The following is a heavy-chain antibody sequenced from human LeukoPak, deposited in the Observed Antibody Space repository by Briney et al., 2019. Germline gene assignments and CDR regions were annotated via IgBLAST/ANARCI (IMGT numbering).Heavy chain of an antibody. CDR1: GFSVSSKH. CDR2: IYSGGST. CDR3: ATQISGSYLNFDN. V-gene: IGHV3-53*01. Sequence: GGSLRLSCAPSGFSVSSKHMSWVRQAPGKGLEWVSVIYSGGSTYYADSVKGRFTISRDNSMNTLYLQMNSLRAEDTAVYYCATQISGSYLNFDNWGQGTLVTVSS. J-gene: IGHJ4*02. D-gene: IGHD1-26*01.